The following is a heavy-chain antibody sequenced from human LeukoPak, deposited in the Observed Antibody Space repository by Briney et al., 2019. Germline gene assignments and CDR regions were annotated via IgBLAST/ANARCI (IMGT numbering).Heavy chain of an antibody. Sequence: GGSLRLSCAASGFTFSNYWMSWVRRAPGKGLEWVANIKQDGSETYYVDSVRGRFTISRDNAKKSLYLQMNSLRAEDTAVYYCARDFWGAYRVDYLYYWGQGILVTVSS. D-gene: IGHD3-3*01. CDR1: GFTFSNYW. CDR3: ARDFWGAYRVDYLYY. CDR2: IKQDGSET. J-gene: IGHJ4*02. V-gene: IGHV3-7*01.